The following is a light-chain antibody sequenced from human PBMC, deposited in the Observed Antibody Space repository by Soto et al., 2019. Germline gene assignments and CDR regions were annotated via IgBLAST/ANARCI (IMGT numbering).Light chain of an antibody. CDR3: ETWDSNPGV. Sequence: QPVLTQSCSASASLGSSVKLTCTLSSGHSSYIIAWHQQQPGKAPRYLMKVEGSGSYNKGSGVPDRFSGSSSGADRYLTISNLQSEDEADYYCETWDSNPGVFGGGTKLTVL. V-gene: IGLV4-60*03. CDR1: SGHSSYI. J-gene: IGLJ3*02. CDR2: VEGSGSY.